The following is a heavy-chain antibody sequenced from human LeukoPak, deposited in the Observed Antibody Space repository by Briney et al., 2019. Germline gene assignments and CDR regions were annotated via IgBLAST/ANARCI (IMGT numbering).Heavy chain of an antibody. CDR3: ARQYSSGWGGSGAYFHY. D-gene: IGHD6-19*01. CDR1: GYSFTNYW. J-gene: IGHJ4*02. V-gene: IGHV5-51*01. Sequence: GESLKISCKGAGYSFTNYWIGWVRQMPGKGLEWVGIMYPGYYDTRYSPSFQGQVTISADKSISTAYLQWSSLKASDTAMYYCARQYSSGWGGSGAYFHYWGQGTLVTVSS. CDR2: MYPGYYDT.